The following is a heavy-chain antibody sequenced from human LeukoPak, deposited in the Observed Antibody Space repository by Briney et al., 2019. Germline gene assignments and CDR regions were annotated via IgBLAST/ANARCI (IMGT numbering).Heavy chain of an antibody. CDR1: GFTFSSYS. D-gene: IGHD1-26*01. Sequence: GGSLRLSCAASGFTFSSYSMNWVRQAPGKGLEWVSYITSSSSTIQYADSAKGRCTVSRDNAKTSLYLQMNSLRAEDTAVYYCARGTAYYVNDYWGQGALVTVSS. V-gene: IGHV3-48*01. CDR2: ITSSSSTI. CDR3: ARGTAYYVNDY. J-gene: IGHJ4*02.